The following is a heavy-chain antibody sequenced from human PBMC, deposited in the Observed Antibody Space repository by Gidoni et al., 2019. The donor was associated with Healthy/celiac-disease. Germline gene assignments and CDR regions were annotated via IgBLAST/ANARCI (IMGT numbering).Heavy chain of an antibody. CDR1: GGSFSGYY. CDR3: ARGSRYSGYVRSSYYYMDV. D-gene: IGHD5-12*01. CDR2: INHSGST. J-gene: IGHJ6*03. Sequence: QVQLQQWGAGLLKPSETLSLTCAVYGGSFSGYYWSWIRQPPGKGLEWIGEINHSGSTNYNPYLKSRVTISVDTSKNQFSLKLSSVTAADTAVYYCARGSRYSGYVRSSYYYMDVWGKGTTVTVSS. V-gene: IGHV4-34*01.